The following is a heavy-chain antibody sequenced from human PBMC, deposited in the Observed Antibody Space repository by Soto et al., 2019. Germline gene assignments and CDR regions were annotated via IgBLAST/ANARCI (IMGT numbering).Heavy chain of an antibody. Sequence: QITLKESGPTLVKPTQTLTLTCTFSGFSLSTSGVGVGWIRQPPGKALEWLALIYWDDDKRYSPSLKSRLTITKDTSKNQVVLTMTNMDPVDTATYYCAHSPPDNWNYYFDYWGQGTLVTVSS. D-gene: IGHD1-7*01. CDR3: AHSPPDNWNYYFDY. CDR1: GFSLSTSGVG. CDR2: IYWDDDK. J-gene: IGHJ4*02. V-gene: IGHV2-5*02.